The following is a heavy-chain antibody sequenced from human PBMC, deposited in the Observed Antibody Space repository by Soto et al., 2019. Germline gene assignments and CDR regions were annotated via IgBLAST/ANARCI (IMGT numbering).Heavy chain of an antibody. Sequence: PSETLSLTCPVAGGYLSSYYLSWIRPPPGKGLEWIGYIYYSGSTNYNPSLKSRVTISVDTSKNQFSLKLSSVTAADTAVYYCARVTAAYYYYYMDVWGKGTTVTVSS. CDR1: GGYLSSYY. D-gene: IGHD2-21*02. CDR3: ARVTAAYYYYYMDV. CDR2: IYYSGST. V-gene: IGHV4-59*08. J-gene: IGHJ6*03.